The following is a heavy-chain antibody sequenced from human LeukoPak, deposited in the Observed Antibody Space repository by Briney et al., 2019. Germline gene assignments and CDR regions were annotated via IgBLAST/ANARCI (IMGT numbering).Heavy chain of an antibody. CDR1: GFTFSSYW. V-gene: IGHV3-74*01. D-gene: IGHD3-10*01. CDR2: IHSDGTGT. J-gene: IGHJ4*02. Sequence: PGGSLRLSCVASGFTFSSYWMHWVRQAPGKGLVWVSRIHSDGTGTSYADSVKDRFTISRDNAKNTLYLQMNSLRAEDTAVYYCARGSSVREDYWGQGTLVTVSS. CDR3: ARGSSVREDY.